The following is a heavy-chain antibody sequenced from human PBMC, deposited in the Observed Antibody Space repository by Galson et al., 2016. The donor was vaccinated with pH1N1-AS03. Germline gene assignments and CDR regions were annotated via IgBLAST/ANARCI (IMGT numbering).Heavy chain of an antibody. CDR3: ARQEFVRSSNANGGYYRPLEH. CDR1: GFIFSTSV. V-gene: IGHV3-30*03. J-gene: IGHJ4*02. CDR2: IPSDGRYQ. Sequence: SLRLSCAASGFIFSTSVMHWVRQAPGKGLESVAMIPSDGRYQIYAGTVKGRFTVSRDNSKNTLYLQMDSLRSEDTAIYHCARQEFVRSSNANGGYYRPLEHWGPGTLVTVS. D-gene: IGHD3-3*01.